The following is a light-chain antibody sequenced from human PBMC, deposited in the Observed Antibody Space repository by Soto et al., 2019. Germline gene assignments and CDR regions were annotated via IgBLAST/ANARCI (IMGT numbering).Light chain of an antibody. J-gene: IGKJ4*01. V-gene: IGKV1-39*01. CDR1: ENIAKY. Sequence: DIQMTQSPSSLSASVGDRVTITCRASENIAKYLNWYQQKQRKAPKILIYGASSLQSGVPSRFSGSGSGTDFTITISSLQPEDFAIYYCQQSFSTHALTFGGGTKVEIK. CDR2: GAS. CDR3: QQSFSTHALT.